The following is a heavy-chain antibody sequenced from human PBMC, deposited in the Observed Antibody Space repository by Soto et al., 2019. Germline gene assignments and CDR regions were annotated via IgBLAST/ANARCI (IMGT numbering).Heavy chain of an antibody. Sequence: QVQLVQSGAEVRKPGSSVTVSCKASGGTFSNYAISWVRQAPGQGLEWMGGIIPIVGTGSYAQKFQGRVTITADEPTTTSYMELSSVRFEDTAVYYCARVVILVPTASTHYYYHMDVWGPGTTVTVSS. CDR3: ARVVILVPTASTHYYYHMDV. D-gene: IGHD2-2*01. CDR1: GGTFSNYA. CDR2: IIPIVGTG. V-gene: IGHV1-69*01. J-gene: IGHJ6*02.